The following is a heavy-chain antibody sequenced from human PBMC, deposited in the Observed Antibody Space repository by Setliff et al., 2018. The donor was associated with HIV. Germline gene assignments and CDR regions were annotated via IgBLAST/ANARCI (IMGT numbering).Heavy chain of an antibody. CDR2: IYYSGST. CDR3: ARVPTTDYYDGSGYHAPLWYFDV. D-gene: IGHD3-22*01. J-gene: IGHJ2*01. V-gene: IGHV4-31*03. Sequence: SETLSLTCTVSGDSINSGDYYWTWIRHHPGKGLEWIGYIYYSGSTNYNPSLKSRVIISVDSSKNQFFLKLTSVTAADTAVYYCARVPTTDYYDGSGYHAPLWYFDVWGRGTLVTVSS. CDR1: GDSINSGDYY.